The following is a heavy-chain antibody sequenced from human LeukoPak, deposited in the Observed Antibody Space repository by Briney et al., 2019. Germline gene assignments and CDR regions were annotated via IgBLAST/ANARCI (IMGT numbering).Heavy chain of an antibody. V-gene: IGHV4-61*01. CDR3: ARSRAFNSGAFDP. CDR1: GASVSSASY. Sequence: HSETLSLTCTVSGASVSSASYWSWIRQPPGKGVEWIAHIYNGVNTNYNPSLKSRVTISVDTSKNQFSLRLNSVTAADTAVYYCARSRAFNSGAFDPWGQGSLVTVFS. CDR2: IYNGVNT. J-gene: IGHJ5*02. D-gene: IGHD1-26*01.